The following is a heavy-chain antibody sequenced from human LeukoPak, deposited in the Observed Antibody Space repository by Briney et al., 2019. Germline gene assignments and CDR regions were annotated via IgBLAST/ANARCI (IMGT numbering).Heavy chain of an antibody. Sequence: GGSLRLSCAASGFTFSAHWMFWVRQAPGKGLEWVASIKQDGSEKYYVDSVKGRFTFSRDTTKNSKYLQMNSLGAEDAAVYYCARGGAPGGFDIWGQGTMVTVSS. CDR2: IKQDGSEK. J-gene: IGHJ3*02. V-gene: IGHV3-7*01. CDR3: ARGGAPGGFDI. CDR1: GFTFSAHW. D-gene: IGHD4-23*01.